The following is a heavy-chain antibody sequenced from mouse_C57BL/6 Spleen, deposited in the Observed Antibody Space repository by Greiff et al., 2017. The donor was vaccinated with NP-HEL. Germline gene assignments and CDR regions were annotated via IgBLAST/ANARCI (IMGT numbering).Heavy chain of an antibody. CDR1: GYAFSSSW. CDR2: IYPGDGDT. D-gene: IGHD1-1*01. Sequence: QVQLQQSGPELVKPGASVKISCKASGYAFSSSWMNWVKQRPGKGLEWIGRIYPGDGDTNYNGKFKGKATLTADKSSSTAYMQLSSLTSEDSAVYFCARYYYGSSYEDYWGQGTSVTVSS. CDR3: ARYYYGSSYEDY. V-gene: IGHV1-82*01. J-gene: IGHJ4*01.